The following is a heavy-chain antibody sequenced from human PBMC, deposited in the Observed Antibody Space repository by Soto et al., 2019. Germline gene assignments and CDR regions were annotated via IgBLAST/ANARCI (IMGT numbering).Heavy chain of an antibody. CDR2: INHSGSP. CDR3: ARRYAPRYSSRNNHFDL. J-gene: IGHJ4*02. V-gene: IGHV4-39*01. D-gene: IGHD6-19*01. Sequence: LSLTCNVSTGSIFSHSYYWAWIRQPPGKGLEWIGTINHSGSPYHNLSLKSRVTISVDSSKNQFSLTLTSVTVADTAVYYCARRYAPRYSSRNNHFDLWGQGTLVTVSS. CDR1: TGSIFSHSYY.